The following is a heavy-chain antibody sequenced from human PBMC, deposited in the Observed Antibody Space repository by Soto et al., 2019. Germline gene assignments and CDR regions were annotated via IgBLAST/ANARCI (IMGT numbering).Heavy chain of an antibody. D-gene: IGHD3-9*01. CDR3: ATERYDH. V-gene: IGHV1-24*01. Sequence: QVQLVQSGAEVKKPGASVKVSCKVSGYSLTELSMHWVRQAPGRGLEWMGGSDPEDVETIYAQKFQGRVTMTVDTSTDTAYMELSGLRSEDTALYYCATERYDHWCQGTLVTVSS. CDR1: GYSLTELS. CDR2: SDPEDVET. J-gene: IGHJ4*02.